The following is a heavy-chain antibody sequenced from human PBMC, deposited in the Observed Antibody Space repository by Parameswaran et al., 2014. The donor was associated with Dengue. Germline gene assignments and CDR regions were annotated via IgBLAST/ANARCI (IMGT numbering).Heavy chain of an antibody. V-gene: IGHV3-43*02. D-gene: IGHD5-12*01. J-gene: IGHJ6*04. CDR2: ISGDGGST. CDR3: ASFGPGYEFMPNGVDV. Sequence: ESLKISCAASGFTFDDYAMHWVRQAPGKGLEWVSLISGDGGSTYYADSVKGRFTISRDNSKNSLYLQMNSLRTEDTALYYCASFGPGYEFMPNGVDVWGKGTTVTVSS. CDR1: GFTFDDYA.